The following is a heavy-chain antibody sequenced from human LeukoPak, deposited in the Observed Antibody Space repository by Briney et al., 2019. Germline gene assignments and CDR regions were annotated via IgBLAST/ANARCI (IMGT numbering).Heavy chain of an antibody. CDR1: GGSISSGNCY. V-gene: IGHV4-61*02. CDR2: IYTSGST. Sequence: SSETLSLTCTVSGGSISSGNCYWSWIRQPAGKGLEWIGRIYTSGSTNYNPSLKSRVTISIDTSKNELSLKLSSVTAADTAVYFCARDRHDFDSSVGYWGQGILVTVSS. J-gene: IGHJ4*02. D-gene: IGHD3-22*01. CDR3: ARDRHDFDSSVGY.